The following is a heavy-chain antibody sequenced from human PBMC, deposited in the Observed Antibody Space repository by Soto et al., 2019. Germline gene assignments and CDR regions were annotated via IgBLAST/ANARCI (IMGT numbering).Heavy chain of an antibody. D-gene: IGHD1-1*01. J-gene: IGHJ5*02. CDR3: ARGWAGNGNVDT. CDR2: VYDSGRT. CDR1: GGSISSCAYY. V-gene: IGHV4-31*11. Sequence: PSETLSLTCAVSGGSISSCAYYWGCLGQRPGKGLEWVGYVYDSGRTYYNSSLKSRLTISVDTSKNQFSMKLSSVTAADTAVYDCARGWAGNGNVDTWGQGTLVTVSS.